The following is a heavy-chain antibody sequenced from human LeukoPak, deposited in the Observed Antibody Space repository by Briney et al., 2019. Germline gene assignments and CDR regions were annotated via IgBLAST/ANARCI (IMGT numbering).Heavy chain of an antibody. D-gene: IGHD3-22*01. CDR1: GFTFDDYA. J-gene: IGHJ4*02. Sequence: GGSLRLSCAASGFTFDDYAMHWVRQAPGKCLEWVSGISWNSGSIGYADSVKGRFTISRDNAKNSLYLQMNSLRAEDTALYYCAKDKADDYYDSSGRGFDYWGQGNLVTVSS. CDR3: AKDKADDYYDSSGRGFDY. V-gene: IGHV3-9*01. CDR2: ISWNSGSI.